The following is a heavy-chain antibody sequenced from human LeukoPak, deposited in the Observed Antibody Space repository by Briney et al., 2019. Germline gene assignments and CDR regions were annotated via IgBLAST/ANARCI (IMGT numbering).Heavy chain of an antibody. V-gene: IGHV3-20*01. Sequence: PGGSLRLSCAASGVTFDDYGMSWVRQAPGKGLEWVSGINWNGGSTGYADPVKGGSTISRDNAKNSLYLQMNSLRAEDTALYHCARDRIAAAGIWFDPWGQGTLVTVSS. CDR2: INWNGGST. CDR3: ARDRIAAAGIWFDP. CDR1: GVTFDDYG. J-gene: IGHJ5*02. D-gene: IGHD6-13*01.